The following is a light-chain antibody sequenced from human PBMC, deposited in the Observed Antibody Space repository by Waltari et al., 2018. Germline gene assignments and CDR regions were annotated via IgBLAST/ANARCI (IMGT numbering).Light chain of an antibody. Sequence: DIVLPQSPVTLSLSPAERAPLFCGANPNVDTYLAWYQQKPGQAPRLLIYNSSHRASGVPARFSGGGSGTDFTLTISSVEPEDIAIYYCQQRNTWPPYTFGQGTKLELK. CDR2: NSS. V-gene: IGKV3-11*01. CDR3: QQRNTWPPYT. CDR1: PNVDTY. J-gene: IGKJ2*01.